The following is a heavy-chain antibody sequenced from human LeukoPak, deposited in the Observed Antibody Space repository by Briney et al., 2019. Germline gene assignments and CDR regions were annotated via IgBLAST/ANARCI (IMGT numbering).Heavy chain of an antibody. V-gene: IGHV4-39*07. J-gene: IGHJ4*02. D-gene: IGHD3-3*01. CDR2: IYYSGST. CDR1: GGSISSSSYY. Sequence: PSETLSLTCTVSGGSISSSSYYWGWIRQPPGKGLEWIGSIYYSGSTYYNPSLKSRVTISVDTSKNQFSLKLSSVTAADTAVYYCARGGSSGYQPYYFDYWGQGTLVTVSS. CDR3: ARGGSSGYQPYYFDY.